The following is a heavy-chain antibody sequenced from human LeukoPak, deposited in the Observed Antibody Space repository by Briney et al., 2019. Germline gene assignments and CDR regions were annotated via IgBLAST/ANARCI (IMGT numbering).Heavy chain of an antibody. J-gene: IGHJ5*02. CDR3: ARDTRHRYCSSTICYRGWLDP. CDR2: LIRIFGTA. V-gene: IGHV1-69*01. CDR1: RGTFSTYA. Sequence: ASVKVSCKASRGTFSTYAISWVRQAPGQGLEWMGGLIRIFGTANYAQKFQGRVTITADESTSTAYMEPSSLRSEDTAVYYCARDTRHRYCSSTICYRGWLDPWGQGTLVTVSS. D-gene: IGHD2-2*01.